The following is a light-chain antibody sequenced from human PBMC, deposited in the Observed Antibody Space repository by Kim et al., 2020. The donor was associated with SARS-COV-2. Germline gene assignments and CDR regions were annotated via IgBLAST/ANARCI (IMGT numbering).Light chain of an antibody. CDR3: NKRNSKKTLT. V-gene: IGKV3-11*01. CDR2: DGS. J-gene: IGKJ4*01. CDR1: QSVNTY. Sequence: EIVLTQSPATLSLSPGERATLSCRASQSVNTYVAWYQQKPGQAPRLLIADGSHRATGIPARFSGSGSGTDFTLTISSLEPADLTVDDCNKRNSKKTLTIGGRTKVDSK.